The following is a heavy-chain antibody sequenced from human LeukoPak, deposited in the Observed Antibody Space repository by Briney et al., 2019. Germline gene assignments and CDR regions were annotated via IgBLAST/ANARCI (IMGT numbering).Heavy chain of an antibody. Sequence: SETLSLTCTVSGGSISGYYWSWIRQPAGKRLQWIGRIYASGSTHYNPSLKSRVIMSVDTSKNQFSLKLSSVTAADTAVYYCARVQRSYYNVIYYYGMDVWGQGTTVTVSS. V-gene: IGHV4-4*07. CDR1: GGSISGYY. CDR2: IYASGST. J-gene: IGHJ6*02. CDR3: ARVQRSYYNVIYYYGMDV. D-gene: IGHD3-10*01.